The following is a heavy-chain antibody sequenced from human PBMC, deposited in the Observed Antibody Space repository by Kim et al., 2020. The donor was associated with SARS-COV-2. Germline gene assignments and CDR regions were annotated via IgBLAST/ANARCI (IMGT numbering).Heavy chain of an antibody. J-gene: IGHJ3*02. D-gene: IGHD2-2*02. V-gene: IGHV3-49*03. Sequence: GGSLRLSCTASGFTFGDYAMSWFRQAPGKGLEWVGFIRSKAYGGTTEYAASVKGRFTISRDDSKSIAYLQMNSLKTEDTAVYYCTRDLSVCSSTSCYTFPDAFDIWGQGTMVTVSS. CDR1: GFTFGDYA. CDR2: IRSKAYGGTT. CDR3: TRDLSVCSSTSCYTFPDAFDI.